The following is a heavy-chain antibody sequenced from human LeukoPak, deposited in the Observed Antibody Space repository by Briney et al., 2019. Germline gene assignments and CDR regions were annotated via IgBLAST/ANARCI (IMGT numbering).Heavy chain of an antibody. J-gene: IGHJ4*02. D-gene: IGHD3-9*01. CDR1: GFTFSSYS. CDR3: ARANPPAISFFDW. CDR2: ISGSSGSI. Sequence: KPGGSLRLSCAASGFTFSSYSMNWVRLAPGKGLEWVASISGSSGSIYYADSVKGRFTISRDNAKNSLYLQMNSLRAEDTAVYYCARANPPAISFFDWWRQGTLVSVSS. V-gene: IGHV3-21*01.